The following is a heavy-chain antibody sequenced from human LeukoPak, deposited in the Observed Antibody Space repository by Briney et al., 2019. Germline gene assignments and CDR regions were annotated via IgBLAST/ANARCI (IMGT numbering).Heavy chain of an antibody. CDR1: GFTFSSYD. V-gene: IGHV3-23*01. J-gene: IGHJ3*01. D-gene: IGHD6-13*01. CDR3: AKSLWAAAGTGAFDF. CDR2: FRASDETT. Sequence: PGGSLRLSCAASGFTFSSYDMNWVRQAPGKGLEWVSSFRASDETTYYADSVKGRFTISRGKSRNTLYLQMNSLRVEDTAVYYCAKSLWAAAGTGAFDFWGQGTMVTVSS.